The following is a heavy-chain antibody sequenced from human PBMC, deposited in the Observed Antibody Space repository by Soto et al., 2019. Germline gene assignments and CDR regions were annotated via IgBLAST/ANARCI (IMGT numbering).Heavy chain of an antibody. V-gene: IGHV4-34*01. CDR2: INHSGST. D-gene: IGHD3-3*01. J-gene: IGHJ4*02. Sequence: NPSETLSLTCAVYGGSFSGYYWSWIRQPPGKGLEWIGEINHSGSTNYNPSLKSRVTISVDTSKNQFSLKLSSVTAADTAVYYCARSGVVIRYFDYWRQGTLDTVSS. CDR3: ARSGVVIRYFDY. CDR1: GGSFSGYY.